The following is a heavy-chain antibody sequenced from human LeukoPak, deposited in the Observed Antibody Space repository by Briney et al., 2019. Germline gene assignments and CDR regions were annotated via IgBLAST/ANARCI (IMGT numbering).Heavy chain of an antibody. Sequence: SVKVSCKASGGTFSSYAISWVRQAPGQGLEWMGGIIPIFGTANYAQKFQGRVTITADESTSTAYMELSSLRSEDTAVYYCARHVDTAMAFDYWGQGTLVTVSS. CDR3: ARHVDTAMAFDY. D-gene: IGHD5-18*01. CDR2: IIPIFGTA. J-gene: IGHJ4*02. V-gene: IGHV1-69*13. CDR1: GGTFSSYA.